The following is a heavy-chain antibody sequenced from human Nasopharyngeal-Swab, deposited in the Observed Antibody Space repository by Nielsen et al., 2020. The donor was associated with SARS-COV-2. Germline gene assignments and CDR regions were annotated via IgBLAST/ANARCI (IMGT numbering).Heavy chain of an antibody. D-gene: IGHD6-19*01. Sequence: SETLSLTCSVSGGSISSYYWSWIRQPPGKGLEWIGYISYSGSTNYNPSLKSRVTISVDTSKNQFSLKLSSVTAADTAVYYCARAGYNSGWYNWYFDLWGRGTLVTVSS. CDR2: ISYSGST. J-gene: IGHJ2*01. V-gene: IGHV4-59*08. CDR3: ARAGYNSGWYNWYFDL. CDR1: GGSISSYY.